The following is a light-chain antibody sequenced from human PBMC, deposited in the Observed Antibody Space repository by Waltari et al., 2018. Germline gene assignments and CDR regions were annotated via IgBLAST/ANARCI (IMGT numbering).Light chain of an antibody. CDR3: VQGLQAPVT. Sequence: DIVMTQSPLSLPVTPGEPASISCRSSQRLLHSNGYTYFDWYLQKPGQSPQLLIYLGSNRASGVPDRFSGSGSGTDFTLTISRVEADDVGVYYCVQGLQAPVTFGQGTRLEIK. V-gene: IGKV2-28*01. CDR1: QRLLHSNGYTY. J-gene: IGKJ5*01. CDR2: LGS.